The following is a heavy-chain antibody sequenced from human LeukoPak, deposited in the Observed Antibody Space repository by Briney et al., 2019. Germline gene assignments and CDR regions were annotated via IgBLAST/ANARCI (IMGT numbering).Heavy chain of an antibody. CDR3: ARVSVLRYFDWLLSYYYYMDV. CDR1: GGSIGRSSYY. V-gene: IGHV4-39*07. J-gene: IGHJ6*03. Sequence: NTSETLSLTCTVSGGSIGRSSYYWGWIRQPPGKGLEWIGSIYYSGSTNYNSSLKSRVSISVDTSKDQFSLKLSSVTAADTAVYYCARVSVLRYFDWLLSYYYYMDVWGKGTTVTVSS. D-gene: IGHD3-9*01. CDR2: IYYSGST.